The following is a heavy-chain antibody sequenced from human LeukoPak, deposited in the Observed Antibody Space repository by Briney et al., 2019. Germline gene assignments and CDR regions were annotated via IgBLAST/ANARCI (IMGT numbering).Heavy chain of an antibody. V-gene: IGHV3-53*04. J-gene: IGHJ4*02. CDR2: IYMGGNT. Sequence: PPGGSLRLSCAASGFTFSSYGMSWVRQAPGKGLEWVSVIYMGGNTYYADSVKGRFTISRHTSKNTLYLQMNSLRAEDTAVYYCARVGDEVAYTRGYLDHWGQGTLVTVSS. D-gene: IGHD3-16*01. CDR1: GFTFSSYG. CDR3: ARVGDEVAYTRGYLDH.